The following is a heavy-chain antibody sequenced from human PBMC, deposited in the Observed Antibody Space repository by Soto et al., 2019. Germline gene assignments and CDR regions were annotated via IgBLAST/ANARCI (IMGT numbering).Heavy chain of an antibody. Sequence: ASVKVSCKASGYTFTSYYMHWVRQAPGQGLEWMGIINPSGGSTSYAQKFQGRVTMTRDTSTSTVYMELSSLRSEDTAVYYCARGPVGGYYDSSGYLTNFDYWGQRTLVTVSS. V-gene: IGHV1-46*03. J-gene: IGHJ4*02. CDR2: INPSGGST. CDR3: ARGPVGGYYDSSGYLTNFDY. D-gene: IGHD3-22*01. CDR1: GYTFTSYY.